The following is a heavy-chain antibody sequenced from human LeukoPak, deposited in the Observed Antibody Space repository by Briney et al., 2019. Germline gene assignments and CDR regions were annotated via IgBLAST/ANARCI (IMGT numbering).Heavy chain of an antibody. CDR1: GGSISSYY. V-gene: IGHV4-59*01. Sequence: SSETLSLTCTVSGGSISSYYWSWIRQPPGKGLEWIGYIYYSGSTNYNPSLKSRVTISVDTSKNQFSLKLSSVTAADTAVYYCARDRGNDYGDYVFPSWFDPWGQGTLVTVSS. CDR3: ARDRGNDYGDYVFPSWFDP. D-gene: IGHD4-17*01. CDR2: IYYSGST. J-gene: IGHJ5*02.